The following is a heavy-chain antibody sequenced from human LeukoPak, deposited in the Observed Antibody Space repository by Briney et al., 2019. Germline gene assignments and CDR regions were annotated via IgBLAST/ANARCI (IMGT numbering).Heavy chain of an antibody. Sequence: SETLSLTCTVSGGSISSYYWSWIRQPPGKGLEWIGYIYYSGSTNYIPSLKSRVTISVDTSKNQFSLKLSSVTAADTAVYYCARNKYSSGWYLDYWGQGTLVTVSS. V-gene: IGHV4-59*08. CDR3: ARNKYSSGWYLDY. D-gene: IGHD6-19*01. J-gene: IGHJ4*02. CDR2: IYYSGST. CDR1: GGSISSYY.